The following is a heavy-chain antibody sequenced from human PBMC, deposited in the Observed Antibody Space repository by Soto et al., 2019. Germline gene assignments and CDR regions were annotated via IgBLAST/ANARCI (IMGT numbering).Heavy chain of an antibody. V-gene: IGHV1-46*01. D-gene: IGHD3-3*01. CDR1: GYTFTSYY. J-gene: IGHJ4*02. CDR3: ARCPAHTIFGVVILYYFDY. Sequence: WASVKVSCKASGYTFTSYYMHWVRQAPGQGLEWMGIINPSGGSTSYAQKFQGRVTMTRDTSTSTVYMELSSLRSEDTAVYYCARCPAHTIFGVVILYYFDYWGQGTLVTVSS. CDR2: INPSGGST.